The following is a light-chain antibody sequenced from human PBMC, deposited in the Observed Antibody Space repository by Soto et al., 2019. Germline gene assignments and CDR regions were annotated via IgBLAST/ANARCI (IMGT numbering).Light chain of an antibody. V-gene: IGKV3-20*01. J-gene: IGKJ1*01. Sequence: EIVLTQSPGTLSLSPGERATLSCRASQSVSSSYLAWYQQKPGQAPRLLIYGASSRATGIPDRFSGSGSGTEFTLTISSLQPDDFGTYYCQEYNSYWTFGQGTKVEIK. CDR2: GAS. CDR1: QSVSSSY. CDR3: QEYNSYWT.